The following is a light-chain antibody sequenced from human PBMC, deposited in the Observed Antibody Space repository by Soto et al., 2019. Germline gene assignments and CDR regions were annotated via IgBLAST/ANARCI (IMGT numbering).Light chain of an antibody. CDR1: QSIDTA. CDR3: QQYGRFLT. J-gene: IGKJ2*01. V-gene: IGKV1-5*03. CDR2: RAS. Sequence: DIQMTQSPSTLSASVGDRVTITCRASQSIDTALAWYQQKPGKAPNLLIYRASNLESGVPSRFSGSGSGPDFTLAISSLQPDDFATYYCQQYGRFLTFGQGTKGELK.